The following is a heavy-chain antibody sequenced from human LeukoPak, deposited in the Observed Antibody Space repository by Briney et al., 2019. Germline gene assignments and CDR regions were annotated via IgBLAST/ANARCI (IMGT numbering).Heavy chain of an antibody. CDR3: AKDLNEVGATGAFDI. D-gene: IGHD1-26*01. J-gene: IGHJ3*02. CDR1: GFTFSDYY. V-gene: IGHV3-11*01. Sequence: PGGSLRLSCAASGFTFSDYYMSWIRQAPGKGLEWVSYISSSGSTIYYADSVKGRFTISRDNAKNSLYLQMNSLRAEDTAVYYCAKDLNEVGATGAFDIWGQGTMVTVSS. CDR2: ISSSGSTI.